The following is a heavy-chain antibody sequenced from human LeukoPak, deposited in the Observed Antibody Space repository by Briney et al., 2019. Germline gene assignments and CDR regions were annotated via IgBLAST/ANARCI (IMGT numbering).Heavy chain of an antibody. CDR1: GGSISSGSHH. V-gene: IGHV4-39*01. J-gene: IGHJ3*02. CDR2: LYYSRTT. D-gene: IGHD3-22*01. CDR3: AIQEGYYYDSSGLPDDAFDI. Sequence: SETLSLICTVSGGSISSGSHHWGWFRQSPGKGLEWLGSLYYSRTTYYNPSLKSRVTISVDTSKNQFSLKLSSVTAADTAVYYCAIQEGYYYDSSGLPDDAFDIWGQGTMVTVSS.